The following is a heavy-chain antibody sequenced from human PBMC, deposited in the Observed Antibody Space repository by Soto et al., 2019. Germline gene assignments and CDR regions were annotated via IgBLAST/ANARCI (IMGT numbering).Heavy chain of an antibody. CDR1: GYTFTSYY. CDR3: ARELHTMGFDP. J-gene: IGHJ5*02. D-gene: IGHD3-3*01. CDR2: INPSGGST. Sequence: ASVKVSCKASGYTFTSYYMHWVRQAPGQGLEWMGIINPSGGSTSYAQKFQGRVTMTRDTSTSTVYMELSSLRSEDTAGYYCARELHTMGFDPWGQGTLVTVSS. V-gene: IGHV1-46*01.